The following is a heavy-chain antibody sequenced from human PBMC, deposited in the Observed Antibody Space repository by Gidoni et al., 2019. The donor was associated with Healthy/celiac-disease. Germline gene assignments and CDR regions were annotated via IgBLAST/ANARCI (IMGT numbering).Heavy chain of an antibody. V-gene: IGHV3-23*01. CDR3: AKVTRDCSSTSCYILFDY. CDR2: ISGSGGST. CDR1: GFTFSSYA. J-gene: IGHJ4*02. Sequence: EVQLLESGGGLVQPGGSLRLSCAASGFTFSSYAMSWVRQAPGKGLKWFSAISGSGGSTYYADSVKGRFTISRDNSKNTLYLQMNSLRAEDTAVYYCAKVTRDCSSTSCYILFDYWGQGTLVTVSS. D-gene: IGHD2-2*02.